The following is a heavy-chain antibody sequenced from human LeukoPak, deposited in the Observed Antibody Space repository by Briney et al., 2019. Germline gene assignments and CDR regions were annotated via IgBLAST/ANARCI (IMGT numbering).Heavy chain of an antibody. J-gene: IGHJ4*02. CDR2: ISPNTGAT. Sequence: GASVKVSCKASGYTFTDYYIDWVRQAPGQGLKWMGRISPNTGATNYAQKFQGRVTMTGDASINTASMELTSLTSGDAAIYYCTRVSIAWSNLYFDFWGQGTLVTVSS. CDR3: TRVSIAWSNLYFDF. D-gene: IGHD1-14*01. CDR1: GYTFTDYY. V-gene: IGHV1-2*02.